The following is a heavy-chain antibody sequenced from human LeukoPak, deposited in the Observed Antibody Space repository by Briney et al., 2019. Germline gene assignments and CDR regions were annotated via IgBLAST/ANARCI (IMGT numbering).Heavy chain of an antibody. J-gene: IGHJ4*02. Sequence: PGGSLRLSCVASGFTSSGYWMSWVRQAPGKGLQWVANIKQDGSQKYYVDSVKGRFTISRDNIQNSLYLQMNSLRAEDTAVYYCAKGGMDYDFWSGYGIDYWGQGTLVTVSS. D-gene: IGHD3-3*01. CDR2: IKQDGSQK. CDR3: AKGGMDYDFWSGYGIDY. V-gene: IGHV3-7*03. CDR1: GFTSSGYW.